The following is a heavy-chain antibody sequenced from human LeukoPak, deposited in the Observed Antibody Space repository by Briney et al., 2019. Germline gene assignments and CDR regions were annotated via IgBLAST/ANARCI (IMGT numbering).Heavy chain of an antibody. D-gene: IGHD3-22*01. CDR3: AREGYYDSSGLRYFDY. J-gene: IGHJ4*02. V-gene: IGHV1-69*04. Sequence: GASVKVSCKASGGTFISYTISWVRQAPGQGLEWMGGIIPILGIANYAQKFQGRVTITADKSTSTAYMELSSLRSEDTAVYYCAREGYYDSSGLRYFDYWGQGTLVTVSS. CDR1: GGTFISYT. CDR2: IIPILGIA.